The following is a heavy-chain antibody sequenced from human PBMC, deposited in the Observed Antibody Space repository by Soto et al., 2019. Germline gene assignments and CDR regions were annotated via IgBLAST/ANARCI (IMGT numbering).Heavy chain of an antibody. J-gene: IGHJ6*03. Sequence: ASVKVSCKASGYTFTSYGISWVRQAPGQGLEWMGWISAYNGNTNYAQKLQGRVTMTTDTSTSKAYMELRSLRSDDTAVYYCARGYCSSTSCYHYYYYMDVWGKGTTVTVSS. CDR3: ARGYCSSTSCYHYYYYMDV. CDR2: ISAYNGNT. CDR1: GYTFTSYG. D-gene: IGHD2-2*01. V-gene: IGHV1-18*01.